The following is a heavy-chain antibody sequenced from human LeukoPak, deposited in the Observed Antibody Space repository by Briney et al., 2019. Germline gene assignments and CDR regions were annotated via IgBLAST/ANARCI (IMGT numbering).Heavy chain of an antibody. V-gene: IGHV4-31*03. Sequence: SETLSLTCTVSGGSISSGGYYWSWIRQHPGKGLEWIGYIYYSGSTYHNPSLKSRVTISVDTSKNQFSLKLSSVTAADTAVYYCARDSPSAKTVWGQGTLVTVSS. CDR1: GGSISSGGYY. D-gene: IGHD5-18*01. CDR2: IYYSGST. J-gene: IGHJ4*02. CDR3: ARDSPSAKTV.